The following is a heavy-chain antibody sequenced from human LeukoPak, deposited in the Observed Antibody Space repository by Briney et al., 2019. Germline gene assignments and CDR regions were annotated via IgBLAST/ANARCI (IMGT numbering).Heavy chain of an antibody. CDR3: ARTWYSSSWYSY. CDR1: GYTFTSNY. J-gene: IGHJ4*02. V-gene: IGHV1-46*01. D-gene: IGHD6-13*01. Sequence: GASVKVSCQAFGYTFTSNYMHWVRQAPGQGPEWMGVISPSGGSTTYAQKFQGRVTLTRDMSTSTDYLELSSLRSEDTAVYYCARTWYSSSWYSYWGQGTLVTDSS. CDR2: ISPSGGST.